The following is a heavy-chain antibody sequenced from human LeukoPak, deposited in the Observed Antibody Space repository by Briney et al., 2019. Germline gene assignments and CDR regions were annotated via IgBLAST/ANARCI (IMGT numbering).Heavy chain of an antibody. V-gene: IGHV4-59*01. D-gene: IGHD2-2*01. CDR2: IYYTGST. J-gene: IGHJ4*02. Sequence: PSETLSLTCTVSGGSIDSYYWSWIRQPPGKGLEWIGYIYYTGSTEYHPSLKRRVTISLDTSTDQSSLKLTSVTAADTAVYYCARVYQSAEYYFDYWGQGTLVSVSS. CDR3: ARVYQSAEYYFDY. CDR1: GGSIDSYY.